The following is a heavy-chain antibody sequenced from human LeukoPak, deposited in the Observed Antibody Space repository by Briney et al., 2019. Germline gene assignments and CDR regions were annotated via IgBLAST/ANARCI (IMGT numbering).Heavy chain of an antibody. CDR2: IHGAGDT. CDR3: ASYRRAFDT. D-gene: IGHD1-26*01. CDR1: GFTFSSNS. Sequence: PGGSLRLSCAASGFTFSSNSMTWVRQAPGKGLEWVSSIHGAGDTQYADSVKGRFTVSRDNSKNTVYLQMDTLRVEDTAMYYCASYRRAFDTWGLGTMVTVSS. J-gene: IGHJ3*02. V-gene: IGHV3-53*01.